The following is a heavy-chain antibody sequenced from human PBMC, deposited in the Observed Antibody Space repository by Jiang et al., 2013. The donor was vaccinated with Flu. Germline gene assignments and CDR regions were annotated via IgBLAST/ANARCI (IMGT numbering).Heavy chain of an antibody. V-gene: IGHV3-33*01. D-gene: IGHD2-2*01. CDR3: ARDLFGEKDIVVLRTFNYGMDV. Sequence: QLLESGGGVVQPGRSLRLSCAASGFTFSTYGMHWVRQAPGKGLEWVAGIWYDGSNKYYVDSVKGRFTISRDNAKETLYLQMNSLRGEDTAVYFCARDLFGEKDIVVLRTFNYGMDVWGQGTTVTVSS. CDR2: IWYDGSNK. J-gene: IGHJ6*02. CDR1: GFTFSTYG.